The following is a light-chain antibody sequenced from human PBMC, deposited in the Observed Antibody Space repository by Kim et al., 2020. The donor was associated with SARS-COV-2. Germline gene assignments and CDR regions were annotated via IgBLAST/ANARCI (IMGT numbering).Light chain of an antibody. CDR2: KSY. CDR1: ISNIGSNY. V-gene: IGLV1-47*01. CDR3: AAWDDRLSGSYV. J-gene: IGLJ1*01. Sequence: QRVTISCSGTISNIGSNYVSWYQQVSGTVPKLLIYKSYERPPGVPDRFSASRSGTSASLAISGLRSEDEADYYCAAWDDRLSGSYVFGTGTKVTVL.